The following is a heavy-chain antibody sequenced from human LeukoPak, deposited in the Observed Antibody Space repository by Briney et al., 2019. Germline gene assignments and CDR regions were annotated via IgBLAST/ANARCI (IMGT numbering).Heavy chain of an antibody. D-gene: IGHD5-12*01. CDR3: ARSAVHSGYDYTFDY. CDR2: IGTAGDT. Sequence: PGGSLRLSCAASGFTFSSYDMHWVRQATGKGLEWVSAIGTAGDTYYPGSVKGRFIISRENAKNSLYLQMNSLRAGDTAVYYCARSAVHSGYDYTFDYWGQGTLVTVSS. CDR1: GFTFSSYD. J-gene: IGHJ4*02. V-gene: IGHV3-13*01.